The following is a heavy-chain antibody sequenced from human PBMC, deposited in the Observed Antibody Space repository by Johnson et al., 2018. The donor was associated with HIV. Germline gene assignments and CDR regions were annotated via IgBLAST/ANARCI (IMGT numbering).Heavy chain of an antibody. CDR3: AKDRAHSSNYLDAFDI. V-gene: IGHV3-20*04. CDR1: GFTVSSNY. J-gene: IGHJ3*02. Sequence: VQLVESGGGLVQPGGSLRLSCAASGFTVSSNYMSWVRQAPGKGLEWVSGINWNGGSTGYADSVKGRFTISRDNAKNSLYLQMNSLRAEDTAVYYCAKDRAHSSNYLDAFDIWGQGTMVTVSS. D-gene: IGHD3-22*01. CDR2: INWNGGST.